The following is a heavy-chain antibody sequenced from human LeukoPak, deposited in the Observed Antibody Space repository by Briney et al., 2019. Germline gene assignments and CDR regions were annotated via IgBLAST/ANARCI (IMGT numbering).Heavy chain of an antibody. V-gene: IGHV3-74*01. J-gene: IGHJ6*04. CDR3: VRGQLERPFDFYYGMDV. D-gene: IGHD1-1*01. CDR2: INSDGSST. CDR1: GFTSSGYW. Sequence: GGYLRLSCVDSGFTSSGYWMHWLRHAPGKGLVWVSRINSDGSSTTYADSVKGRFTISRDNAKNTLSLQMNSLRAEDTAVYYCVRGQLERPFDFYYGMDVWGKGTTVTVSS.